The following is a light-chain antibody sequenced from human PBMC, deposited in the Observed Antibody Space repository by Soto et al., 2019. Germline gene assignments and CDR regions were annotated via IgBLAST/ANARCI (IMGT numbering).Light chain of an antibody. V-gene: IGLV1-47*02. J-gene: IGLJ2*01. CDR2: NDN. CDR1: RYNIGTNY. CDR3: AAWDDSLRVV. Sequence: QSVLTQPPSASGTPGQRVTISCSGSRYNIGTNYVYWYQQLPGTAPKLLIYNDNQRPSGVPDRFSGSKSGTSASLAIGGLRSEDEADYYCAAWDDSLRVVFGGGTKLTVL.